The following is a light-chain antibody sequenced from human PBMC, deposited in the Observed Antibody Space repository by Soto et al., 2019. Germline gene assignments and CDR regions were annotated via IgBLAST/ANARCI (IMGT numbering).Light chain of an antibody. CDR1: QSLSSSY. CDR3: QQYGGSMT. Sequence: EIVLTQSPGTLSLSPGDTATLSCRASQSLSSSYLAWHQQRRGQAARLLIYGASSRATGIPDRFRGSGSGQDFTLTVSRLDPDDFAVYYCQQYGGSMTFGQGTRLQ. CDR2: GAS. V-gene: IGKV3-20*01. J-gene: IGKJ5*01.